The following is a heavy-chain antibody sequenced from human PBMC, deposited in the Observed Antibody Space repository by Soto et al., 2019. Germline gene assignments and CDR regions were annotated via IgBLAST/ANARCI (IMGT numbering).Heavy chain of an antibody. V-gene: IGHV4-4*07. CDR3: ARGMGRYFDL. J-gene: IGHJ2*01. Sequence: KPSETLSLTCTVSGDSIGNFDWSWIRQLSGKGLESIGRLSTSGRTNYSPSLQSRVTMSLDTSKNRFSLRLTSVSAADTAGYFCARGMGRYFDLWGRGTLVTVSS. D-gene: IGHD2-8*01. CDR2: LSTSGRT. CDR1: GDSIGNFD.